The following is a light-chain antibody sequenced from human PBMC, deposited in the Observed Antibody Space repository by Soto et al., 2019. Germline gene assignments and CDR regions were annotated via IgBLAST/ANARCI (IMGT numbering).Light chain of an antibody. Sequence: ATQITQSPSSLSASVGDRVTITCRASQDIDIYLSWYQQKPGKVPKLLIYDESTLQSGVPSRFSGSGSGTDFTLTISCLQSEDFATYYCQQYYSYPRTFGQGTKVDIK. CDR3: QQYYSYPRT. CDR2: DES. V-gene: IGKV1-8*01. CDR1: QDIDIY. J-gene: IGKJ1*01.